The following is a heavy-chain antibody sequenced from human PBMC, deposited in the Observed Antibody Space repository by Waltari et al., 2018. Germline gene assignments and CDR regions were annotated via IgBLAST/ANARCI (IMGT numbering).Heavy chain of an antibody. Sequence: QVQLQESGPGLVKPSETLSLTCTVSGGSISSHYWSWIRQPPGKGLGGIGYSNYSGSTNYNPYLKSRVTIAVDTSKNKFYRKLSAVTAADTAVYYCARGHGDVLVDYWGQGTLVTVSS. J-gene: IGHJ4*02. CDR2: SNYSGST. CDR3: ARGHGDVLVDY. V-gene: IGHV4-59*11. D-gene: IGHD4-17*01. CDR1: GGSISSHY.